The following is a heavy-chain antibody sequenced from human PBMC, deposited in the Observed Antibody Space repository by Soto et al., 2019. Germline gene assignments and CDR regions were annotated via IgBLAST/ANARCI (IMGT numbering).Heavy chain of an antibody. Sequence: GGSLRLSCAASGFTFSSYGMTWVRQAPGKGLEWVSGITGSGDSTYYADSVKGRFTVSRDNSKNTLYLQMNSLRAEDTAVYYCAKGRRITMMGGQGTLVTVSS. CDR3: AKGRRITMM. D-gene: IGHD3-22*01. V-gene: IGHV3-23*01. CDR2: ITGSGDST. J-gene: IGHJ4*02. CDR1: GFTFSSYG.